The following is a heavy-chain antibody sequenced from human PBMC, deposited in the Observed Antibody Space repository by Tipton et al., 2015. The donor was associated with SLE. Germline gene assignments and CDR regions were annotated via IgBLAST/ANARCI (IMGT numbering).Heavy chain of an antibody. V-gene: IGHV4-39*01. J-gene: IGHJ4*02. D-gene: IGHD5-12*01. Sequence: TLSLTCTVSGGSISSSSYFWGWMRQPPGEGLEWIGTIYYNGGTHSNPSLKSRVSISVDTSKNQLSLKLISVTAADTAVYFCARLVGGYARWGQGTLVTVSS. CDR3: ARLVGGYAR. CDR1: GGSISSSSYF. CDR2: IYYNGGT.